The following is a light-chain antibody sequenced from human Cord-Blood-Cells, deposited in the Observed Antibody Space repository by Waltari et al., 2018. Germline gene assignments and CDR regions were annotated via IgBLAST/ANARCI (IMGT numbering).Light chain of an antibody. J-gene: IGKJ1*01. CDR2: DAS. Sequence: IVLTQSPAPLSLSPGERGTLSCRPSPSFSSYLAWYQQKPGQAPRLLIYDASNRATGIPARFSGGGSGTDFTLTISSLEPEDFAVYYCQQRSNWSWTFGQGTKVEIK. CDR3: QQRSNWSWT. CDR1: PSFSSY. V-gene: IGKV3-11*01.